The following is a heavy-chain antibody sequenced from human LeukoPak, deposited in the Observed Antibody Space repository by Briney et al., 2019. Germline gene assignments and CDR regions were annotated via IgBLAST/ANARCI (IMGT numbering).Heavy chain of an antibody. CDR2: IVVGSGNT. J-gene: IGHJ4*02. V-gene: IGHV1-58*02. CDR3: AKGGSGYDFSYSDY. D-gene: IGHD5-12*01. Sequence: SAKVSCKASGFTFTSSAMQWVRQARGQRLEWIGWIVVGSGNTNYAQKFQERVTITRDMSTSTAYMELSSLRSEDTAVYYCAKGGSGYDFSYSDYWGQGTLVTVSS. CDR1: GFTFTSSA.